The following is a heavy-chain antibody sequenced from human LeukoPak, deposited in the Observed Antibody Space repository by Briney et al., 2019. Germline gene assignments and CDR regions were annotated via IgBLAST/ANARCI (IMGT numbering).Heavy chain of an antibody. Sequence: GGSLRLSCAASGFTFSSYSMNWVRQAPGKGLEWVSSISSSSSYIYYADSVKGRFTISGDNAKNSLYLQMNSLRAEDTAVYYCARTPTAMVPTDLDYWGQGTLVTVYS. CDR1: GFTFSSYS. CDR2: ISSSSSYI. V-gene: IGHV3-21*01. J-gene: IGHJ4*02. CDR3: ARTPTAMVPTDLDY. D-gene: IGHD5-18*01.